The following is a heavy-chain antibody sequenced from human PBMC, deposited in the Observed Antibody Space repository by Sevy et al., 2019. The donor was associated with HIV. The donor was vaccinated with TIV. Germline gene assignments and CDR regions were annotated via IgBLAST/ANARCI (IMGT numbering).Heavy chain of an antibody. V-gene: IGHV1-69*13. D-gene: IGHD6-19*01. J-gene: IGHJ4*02. Sequence: ASVKVSCKATGGTFRTYGISWVRQARGQGLEWMGGIIPILGTVNYAQKFQGRVTITADESTKTAYMELSSLRSEDTAVYYCARGGGNGWYYFDYWGQETLVTVSS. CDR3: ARGGGNGWYYFDY. CDR1: GGTFRTYG. CDR2: IIPILGTV.